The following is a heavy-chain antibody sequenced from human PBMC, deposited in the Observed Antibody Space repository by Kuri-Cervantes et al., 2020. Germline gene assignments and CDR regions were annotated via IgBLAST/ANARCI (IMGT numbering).Heavy chain of an antibody. CDR1: GFTFDTYS. D-gene: IGHD2-15*01. CDR2: INNDGSRT. CDR3: ARYCSGGTCQRNAFDI. J-gene: IGHJ3*02. Sequence: GSLKISCAASGFTFDTYSMHWVRQAPGKGLVWVSNINNDGSRTGYADSVKGRFTISRDNAKNTLYLQMNILRAEDTAVYYCARYCSGGTCQRNAFDIWGQGTMVTVSS. V-gene: IGHV3-74*01.